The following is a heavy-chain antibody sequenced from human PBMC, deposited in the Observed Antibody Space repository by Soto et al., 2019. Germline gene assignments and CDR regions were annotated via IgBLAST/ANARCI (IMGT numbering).Heavy chain of an antibody. CDR1: GFTFSSYA. J-gene: IGHJ4*02. V-gene: IGHV3-30-3*01. CDR2: ISYDGGNK. Sequence: GGSLRLSCAASGFTFSSYAMHWVRQAPGKGLEWVAVISYDGGNKYYADSVKGRFTISRDNSKNTLYLQMNSLRAEDTAVYYCARDAGIQLWLLYFDHWGQGTLVTVSS. CDR3: ARDAGIQLWLLYFDH. D-gene: IGHD5-18*01.